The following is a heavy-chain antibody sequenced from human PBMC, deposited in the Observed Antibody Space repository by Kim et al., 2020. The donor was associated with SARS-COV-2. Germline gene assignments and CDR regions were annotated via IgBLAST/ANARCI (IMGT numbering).Heavy chain of an antibody. J-gene: IGHJ4*02. CDR3: ASRYDSRGDYFDY. V-gene: IGHV4-59*12. D-gene: IGHD2-2*01. Sequence: NLTIKSRVTISVETSKNQFSLKLGSVTAADTAMYYCASRYDSRGDYFDYWGQGTLVTVSS.